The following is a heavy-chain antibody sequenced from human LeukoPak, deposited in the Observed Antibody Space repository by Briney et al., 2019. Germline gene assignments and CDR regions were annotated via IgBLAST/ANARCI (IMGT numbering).Heavy chain of an antibody. Sequence: PGGSLRLAWAASGFTFSIYGIHWVRQAPGKVLEWVAVISYDGSNKYYADSVKGRFTISRDNYQKTLYLQMNRLRDEDTAVYYCAKESGGSWPYYYYYGMEVWGQGTTVTVSS. CDR3: AKESGGSWPYYYYYGMEV. CDR1: GFTFSIYG. J-gene: IGHJ6*01. D-gene: IGHD2-15*01. CDR2: ISYDGSNK. V-gene: IGHV3-30*18.